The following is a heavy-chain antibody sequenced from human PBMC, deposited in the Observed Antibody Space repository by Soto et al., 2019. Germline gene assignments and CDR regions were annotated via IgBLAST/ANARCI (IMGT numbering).Heavy chain of an antibody. Sequence: PSQTLSLTCAISGDSVSSNTAFWNWIRQSPSRGLEWLGRTYFRSKWYNDYAVSVKSRIIINPDTSNNQFSLQLNSVPPEDTAVYFRAKGDNLGPKTGYAFDPWGQGIMVTVSS. D-gene: IGHD5-12*01. CDR1: GDSVSSNTAF. CDR2: TYFRSKWYN. CDR3: AKGDNLGPKTGYAFDP. J-gene: IGHJ5*02. V-gene: IGHV6-1*01.